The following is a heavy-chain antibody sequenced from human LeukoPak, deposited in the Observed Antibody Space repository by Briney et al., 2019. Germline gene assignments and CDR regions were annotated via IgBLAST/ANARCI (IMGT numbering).Heavy chain of an antibody. CDR2: IWHDGTNE. Sequence: GGSLRLSCAASGFTFSNYVMYWVRQAPGKGLESVAVIWHDGTNEYYTVSVKGRFTISRDNSKNTLYLQMDSLRAEDTAVYYCARERSGYNDCWGQGILVTVSS. V-gene: IGHV3-33*01. CDR3: ARERSGYNDC. D-gene: IGHD5-24*01. J-gene: IGHJ4*02. CDR1: GFTFSNYV.